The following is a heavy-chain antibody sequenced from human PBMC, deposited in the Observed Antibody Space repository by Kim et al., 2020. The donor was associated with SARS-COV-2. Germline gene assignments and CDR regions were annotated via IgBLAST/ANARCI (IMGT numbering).Heavy chain of an antibody. V-gene: IGHV4-39*01. D-gene: IGHD6-13*01. J-gene: IGHJ5*02. CDR2: IYYSGST. Sequence: SETLSLTCTVSGGSISSSSYYWGWIRQPPGKGLEWIGSIYYSGSTYYNPSLKSRVTISVDTSKNQFSLKLSSVTAADTAVYYCARLTVSSSWYSWFDPWG. CDR3: ARLTVSSSWYSWFDP. CDR1: GGSISSSSYY.